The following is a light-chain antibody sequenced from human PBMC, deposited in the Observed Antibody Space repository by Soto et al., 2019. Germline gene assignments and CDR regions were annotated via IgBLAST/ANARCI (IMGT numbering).Light chain of an antibody. Sequence: EIVLTQSPGTLSLPPGERATLSCRASQSFSTNYLAWYQQKPGQAPRLLIYGASSRATGIPDRFSGSGSGTDFTLTISRLEPEDCAVYYCQQYGSSPRTFGQGTKVEIK. CDR2: GAS. V-gene: IGKV3-20*01. CDR1: QSFSTNY. CDR3: QQYGSSPRT. J-gene: IGKJ1*01.